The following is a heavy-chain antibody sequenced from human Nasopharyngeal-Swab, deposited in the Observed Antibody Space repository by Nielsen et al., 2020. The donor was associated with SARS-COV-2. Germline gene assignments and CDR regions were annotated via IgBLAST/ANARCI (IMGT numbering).Heavy chain of an antibody. CDR2: IYWDDDK. D-gene: IGHD6-19*01. CDR3: AHNQHWGGYEQQWLVPADWFDP. CDR1: GFSLSTSGVG. Sequence: SGPTLVKPTQTLTLTCTFSGFSLSTSGVGVGWIRQPPGKALEWLALIYWDDDKRYSPSLKSRPTITKDTSKNQVVLTMTNMDPVDTATYYCAHNQHWGGYEQQWLVPADWFDPWGQGTLVTVSS. V-gene: IGHV2-5*02. J-gene: IGHJ5*02.